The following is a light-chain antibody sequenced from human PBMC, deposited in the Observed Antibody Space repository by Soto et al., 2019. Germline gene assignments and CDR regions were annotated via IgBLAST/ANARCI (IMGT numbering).Light chain of an antibody. CDR2: DAS. Sequence: EIELTQSPGTLSVSPGERATLSCRASQSVDSNLAWYQQKPGQPPRLLIYDASTRATGIPARISGSGSGTEFTLTISSLQSEDFAVYYCQQYNNWRTFGQGTKVDIK. CDR3: QQYNNWRT. CDR1: QSVDSN. V-gene: IGKV3-15*01. J-gene: IGKJ1*01.